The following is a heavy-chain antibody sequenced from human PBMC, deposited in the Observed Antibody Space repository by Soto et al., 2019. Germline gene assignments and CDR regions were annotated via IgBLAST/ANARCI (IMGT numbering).Heavy chain of an antibody. D-gene: IGHD3-3*01. J-gene: IGHJ3*02. CDR3: AKDPTSITIFGVAEEGDAFDI. Sequence: GGSLRLSCAASGFTFSSYAMSWVRQAPGKGLEWVSAISGSGGSTYYADSVKGRFTISRDNSKNTLYLQMNSLRAEDTAVYYCAKDPTSITIFGVAEEGDAFDIWGQGTMVTVSS. CDR1: GFTFSSYA. V-gene: IGHV3-23*01. CDR2: ISGSGGST.